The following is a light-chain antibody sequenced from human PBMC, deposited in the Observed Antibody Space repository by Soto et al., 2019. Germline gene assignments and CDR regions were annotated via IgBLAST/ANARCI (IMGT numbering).Light chain of an antibody. J-gene: IGLJ2*01. V-gene: IGLV4-69*01. CDR1: SGHSNYA. Sequence: QLVLTQSPSASASLGASVKLTCTLSSGHSNYAIAWHQQQPDTGPRYLMKVNSDGSHSKGDGIPDRFSGSSYGAERYITSSSLHSEEEAEYYCQTWDTGIVVFGGGTQLTVL. CDR3: QTWDTGIVV. CDR2: VNSDGSH.